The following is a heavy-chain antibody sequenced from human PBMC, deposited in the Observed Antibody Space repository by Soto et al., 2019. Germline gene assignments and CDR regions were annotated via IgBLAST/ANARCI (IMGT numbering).Heavy chain of an antibody. CDR1: GFSLSTSGVG. V-gene: IGHV2-5*02. J-gene: IGHJ4*02. CDR3: AHSGGWYRGFDY. CDR2: IYWDDDK. Sequence: QITLKESGPTLVKPTQTLTLTCTFSGFSLSTSGVGVGWIRQPPGKALEWLALIYWDDDKRYSPSLKSRLTITKDTSKNQVVLTMTNIDPVDTATYYCAHSGGWYRGFDYWGQGTLVTVSS. D-gene: IGHD6-19*01.